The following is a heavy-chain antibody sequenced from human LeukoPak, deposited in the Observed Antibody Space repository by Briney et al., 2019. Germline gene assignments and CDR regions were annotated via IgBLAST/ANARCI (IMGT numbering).Heavy chain of an antibody. D-gene: IGHD5-18*01. Sequence: ASVKVSCKASGYTFNKFGITWVRQAPGQGLERMGWISAYNGKTKYTQKFQDRVTMTTDASTTTAYMELRSLRFDDTAVYYCARAEDPAMVNVGDYYYYAMDIWGQGTTVTVSS. V-gene: IGHV1-18*01. J-gene: IGHJ6*02. CDR1: GYTFNKFG. CDR2: ISAYNGKT. CDR3: ARAEDPAMVNVGDYYYYAMDI.